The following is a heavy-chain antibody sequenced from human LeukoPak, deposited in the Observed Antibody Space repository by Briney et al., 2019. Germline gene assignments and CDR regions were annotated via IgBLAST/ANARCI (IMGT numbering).Heavy chain of an antibody. J-gene: IGHJ3*02. CDR3: ARVLVVHYYDSRHAFDI. D-gene: IGHD3-22*01. V-gene: IGHV1-2*02. Sequence: ASVKVSCKASGYTFTGNFIHWVRQAPGQGLEWMGWINPNSGGTNYAQKFQGRVTMTRDTSISTAYMELSRLRSDDTAVYYCARVLVVHYYDSRHAFDIWGQRTMVTVSS. CDR1: GYTFTGNF. CDR2: INPNSGGT.